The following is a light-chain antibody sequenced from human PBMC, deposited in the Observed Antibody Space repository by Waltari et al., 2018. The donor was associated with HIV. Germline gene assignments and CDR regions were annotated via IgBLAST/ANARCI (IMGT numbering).Light chain of an antibody. V-gene: IGKV1-5*03. CDR2: EAT. Sequence: DIQMTQSPSTLSASVGDSLTIICRSSQTVTNWLAWWQQKPGTGAKRRVYEATTVQSGVPARFSGSGAGTEFTLTVDSLQPEDFATYCCQQYNSYSGTFGQGTKVEVK. CDR1: QTVTNW. CDR3: QQYNSYSGT. J-gene: IGKJ1*01.